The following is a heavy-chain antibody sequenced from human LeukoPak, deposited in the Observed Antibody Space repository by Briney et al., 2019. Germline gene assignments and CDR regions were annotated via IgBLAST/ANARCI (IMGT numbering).Heavy chain of an antibody. J-gene: IGHJ4*02. V-gene: IGHV3-53*01. CDR3: ARDGYSYGPPLL. CDR1: GFTVSSNY. CDR2: IYSGGST. D-gene: IGHD5-18*01. Sequence: GGSLRLSCAASGFTVSSNYMSWVRQAPGKGLEWVSVIYSGGSTYYADSVKGRFTISRDNSKTTLYLQMNSLRAEDTAVYYCARDGYSYGPPLLGGQGTLVTVSS.